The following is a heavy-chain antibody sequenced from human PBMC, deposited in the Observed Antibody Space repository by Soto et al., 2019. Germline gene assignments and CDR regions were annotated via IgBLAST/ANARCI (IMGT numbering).Heavy chain of an antibody. CDR3: ARDFGRDTAYDY. Sequence: ASVKVSCKASGGTFSSYAISWVRQAPGQGLEWMGGIIPIFGTANYAQRFQGRVTITADESTSTAYMELSSLRSEDTAVYYCARDFGRDTAYDYWGQGTLVTVSS. D-gene: IGHD5-18*01. CDR2: IIPIFGTA. V-gene: IGHV1-69*13. J-gene: IGHJ4*02. CDR1: GGTFSSYA.